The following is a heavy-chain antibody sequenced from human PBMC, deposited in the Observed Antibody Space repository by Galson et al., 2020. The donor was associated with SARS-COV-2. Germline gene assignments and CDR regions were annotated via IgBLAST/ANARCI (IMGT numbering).Heavy chain of an antibody. CDR2: ITSTGSYI. D-gene: IGHD3-22*01. J-gene: IGHJ3*01. CDR3: ARSVGYYYDSSGPRNV. Sequence: GGSLRLSCAASESTFSTYMMHWVRQAPGKGLEWVSSITSTGSYIFYADPVRGRFTISRDNAKKSLYLQMNSLRAEDTAMYYCARSVGYYYDSSGPRNVWGQGTMVTVSS. CDR1: ESTFSTYM. V-gene: IGHV3-21*01.